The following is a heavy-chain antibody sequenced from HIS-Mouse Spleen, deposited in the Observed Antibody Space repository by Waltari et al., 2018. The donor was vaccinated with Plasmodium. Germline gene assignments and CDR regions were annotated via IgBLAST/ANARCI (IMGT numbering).Heavy chain of an antibody. CDR3: AKDRRSSSWYVDY. CDR2: ISYDGSNK. CDR1: GFTFSSYG. Sequence: QVQLVESGGGVVQPGRSLRLSCAASGFTFSSYGMHWVGKAPGKGLEWVAVISYDGSNKYYADSVKGRFTISRDNSKNTLYLQMNSLRAEDTAVYYCAKDRRSSSWYVDYWGQGTLVTVSS. V-gene: IGHV3-30*18. D-gene: IGHD6-13*01. J-gene: IGHJ4*02.